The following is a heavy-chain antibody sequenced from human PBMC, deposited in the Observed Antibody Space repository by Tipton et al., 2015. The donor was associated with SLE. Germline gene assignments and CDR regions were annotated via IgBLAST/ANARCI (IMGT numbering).Heavy chain of an antibody. CDR2: IYYSGST. Sequence: LRLSCTVSGGSISSYYWSWIRQPPGKGLEWIGYIYYSGSTNYNPSLKSRVTISVDTSKNQFSLKLSSVTAADTAVYYCARGSRSYDSSGYHWYLDLWGRGPLVPVSS. V-gene: IGHV4-59*01. D-gene: IGHD3-22*01. CDR3: ARGSRSYDSSGYHWYLDL. J-gene: IGHJ2*01. CDR1: GGSISSYY.